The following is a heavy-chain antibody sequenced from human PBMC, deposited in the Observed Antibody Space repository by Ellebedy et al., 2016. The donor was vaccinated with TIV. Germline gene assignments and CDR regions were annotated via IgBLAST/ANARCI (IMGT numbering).Heavy chain of an antibody. Sequence: GESLKISXAASGFTFSSYGMHWVRQAPGKGLEWVAVIWYDGSNKYYADSVKGRFTISRDNSKNTLYLQMNSLRAEDTAVYYCARDRLEAFDIWGQGTMVTVSS. CDR3: ARDRLEAFDI. J-gene: IGHJ3*02. D-gene: IGHD1-1*01. CDR2: IWYDGSNK. CDR1: GFTFSSYG. V-gene: IGHV3-33*01.